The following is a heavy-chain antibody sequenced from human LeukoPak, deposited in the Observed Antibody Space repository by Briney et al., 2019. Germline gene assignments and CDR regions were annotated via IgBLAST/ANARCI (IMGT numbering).Heavy chain of an antibody. CDR2: IYHSGST. CDR1: GGSISSSNW. CDR3: SLGAAAGTLFDY. J-gene: IGHJ4*02. Sequence: PSGTLSLTCAVSGGSISSSNWWSWVRQPPGKGLEWIGEIYHSGSTNYNPSLKSRVTISVDTSKNQFSLKLSSVTAADTAVYYCSLGAAAGTLFDYWGQGTLVTVSS. V-gene: IGHV4-4*02. D-gene: IGHD6-13*01.